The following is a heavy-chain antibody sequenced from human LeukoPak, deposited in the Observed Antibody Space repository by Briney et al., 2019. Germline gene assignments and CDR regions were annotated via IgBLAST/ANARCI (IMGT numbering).Heavy chain of an antibody. V-gene: IGHV1-69*04. Sequence: ASVKVSCKASGGTFSSYAISWVRQAPGQGLEWMGRIIPILGIANYAQKFQGRVTITADKSTSTAYMELSSLRSEDTAVYYCARDRRDPSWTLPFDYWGQGTLVTVSS. CDR1: GGTFSSYA. CDR3: ARDRRDPSWTLPFDY. CDR2: IIPILGIA. J-gene: IGHJ4*02. D-gene: IGHD2-15*01.